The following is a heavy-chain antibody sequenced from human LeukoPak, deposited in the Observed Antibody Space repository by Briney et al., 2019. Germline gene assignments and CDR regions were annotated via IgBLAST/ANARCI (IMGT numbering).Heavy chain of an antibody. CDR1: GYTFTSYD. CDR2: MNPNSGNT. J-gene: IGHJ4*02. V-gene: IGHV1-8*01. D-gene: IGHD6-13*01. CDR3: ARGPPYIAAAGTAFDY. Sequence: GASVKVSCKASGYTFTSYDINWVRQATGQGLEWMGWMNPNSGNTGYAQKFQGRVTMTRNTSISTAYMELSSLRSEDTAVYYCARGPPYIAAAGTAFDYWGQGTLVTVSS.